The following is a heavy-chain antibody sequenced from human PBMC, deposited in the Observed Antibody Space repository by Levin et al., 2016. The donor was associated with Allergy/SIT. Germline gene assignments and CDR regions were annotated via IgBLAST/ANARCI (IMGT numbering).Heavy chain of an antibody. J-gene: IGHJ4*02. CDR1: GYTFTSNW. CDR3: ARAAFCSGDGCYSDYFDY. D-gene: IGHD2-15*01. V-gene: IGHV5-10-1*01. CDR2: IDPSDSYT. Sequence: GGSLRLSCKGSGYTFTSNWISWVRQMPGKGLEWMGRIDPSDSYTNYNPSFQGHVTISADRSISTAYLQWSSLKASDTAIYYCARAAFCSGDGCYSDYFDYWGQGTLLTVSS.